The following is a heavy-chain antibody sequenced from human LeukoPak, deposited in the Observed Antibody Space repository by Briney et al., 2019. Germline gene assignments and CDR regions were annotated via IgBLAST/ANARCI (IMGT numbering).Heavy chain of an antibody. CDR3: ARAPPLGYCSGGSCYSAFWDF. CDR1: GGSISSYY. J-gene: IGHJ4*02. CDR2: IYYSGST. Sequence: PSETLSLTCTVSGGSISSYYWSWIRQPPGKGLEWIGYIYYSGSTNYSPSLKSRVTISVDTSKNQFSLKLSSVTAADTAVYYCARAPPLGYCSGGSCYSAFWDFWGQGTLVTVSS. D-gene: IGHD2-15*01. V-gene: IGHV4-59*01.